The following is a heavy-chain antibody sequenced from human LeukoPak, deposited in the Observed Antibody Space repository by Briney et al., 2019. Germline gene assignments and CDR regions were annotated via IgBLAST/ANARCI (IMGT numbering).Heavy chain of an antibody. J-gene: IGHJ3*02. CDR3: ARTRSSWQPESAFDI. CDR2: INPNSGGT. V-gene: IGHV1-2*02. Sequence: ASVKVSCKASGYTFTGYYMHWVRQAPGQGLEWMGWINPNSGGTNYAQKFQGRVTMTRDTSISTAYMELSRLRSDDTAVYYCARTRSSWQPESAFDIWGQGTMVTVSS. CDR1: GYTFTGYY. D-gene: IGHD6-13*01.